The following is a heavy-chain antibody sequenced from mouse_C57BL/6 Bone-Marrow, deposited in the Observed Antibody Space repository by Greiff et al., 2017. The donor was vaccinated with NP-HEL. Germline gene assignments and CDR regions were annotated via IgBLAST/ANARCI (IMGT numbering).Heavy chain of an antibody. D-gene: IGHD2-3*01. CDR3: ARDHYGYYDY. CDR2: INYDGSST. Sequence: EVKLMESEGGLVQPGSSMKLSCTASGFTFSDYYMAWVRQVPEKGLEWVANINYDGSSTYYLDSLKSRFIISRDNAKNILYLQMSSLKSEDTATYYCARDHYGYYDYWGQGTTLTVSS. V-gene: IGHV5-16*01. CDR1: GFTFSDYY. J-gene: IGHJ2*01.